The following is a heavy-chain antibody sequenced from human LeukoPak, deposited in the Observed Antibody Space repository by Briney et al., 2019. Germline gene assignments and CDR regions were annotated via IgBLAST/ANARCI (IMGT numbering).Heavy chain of an antibody. Sequence: GGSLRLSCAASGNYWMHWVRQAPGKGLVWVSHINSDGSWTSYADSVKGRFTISKDNAKNTVYLQMNNLRTEDTAVYYCVSFYETNWGRGTLVTVSS. D-gene: IGHD2-2*01. J-gene: IGHJ4*02. CDR3: VSFYETN. CDR2: INSDGSWT. V-gene: IGHV3-74*01. CDR1: GNYW.